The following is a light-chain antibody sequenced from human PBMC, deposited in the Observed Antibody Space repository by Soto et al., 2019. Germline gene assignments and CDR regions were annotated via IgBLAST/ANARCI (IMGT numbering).Light chain of an antibody. CDR2: EAS. J-gene: IGKJ1*01. CDR1: QSISIW. CDR3: QQYISAST. Sequence: IQMTQSPSTLSASVGDRVTITCRASQSISIWLAWYQQKPGKAPKLLIYEASSLESGVPTRLSGGGSGTEFILTINSLQPDDFESYYCQQYISASTFGQGTKVEIK. V-gene: IGKV1-5*03.